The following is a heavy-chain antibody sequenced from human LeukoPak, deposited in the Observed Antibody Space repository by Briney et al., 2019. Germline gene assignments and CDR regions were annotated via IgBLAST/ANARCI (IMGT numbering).Heavy chain of an antibody. CDR3: ARGGGDYSLPYFDY. V-gene: IGHV4-59*01. D-gene: IGHD4-11*01. CDR2: SYYSGST. J-gene: IGHJ4*02. CDR1: GGSISSYY. Sequence: SETLSLTCTVSGGSISSYYWSWIRQPPGKGLEWIGYSYYSGSTNYNPSLKSRVTISVDTSKNQFSLKLSSVTAADTAVYYCARGGGDYSLPYFDYWGQGTLVTVSS.